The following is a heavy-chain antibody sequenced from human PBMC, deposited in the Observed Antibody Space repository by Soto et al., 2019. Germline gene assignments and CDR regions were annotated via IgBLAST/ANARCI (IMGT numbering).Heavy chain of an antibody. J-gene: IGHJ4*02. V-gene: IGHV4-34*01. D-gene: IGHD3-16*01. CDR2: IYHGLSI. Sequence: QVQLQQWGAGLLKPSETLSLTCAVYSGSFSGHYWSWIRQPPGTDLEWIGEIYHGLSIVYNPSLKSRVTISGDSSKNQFSLKLSSVTAAYTAVYYCARHGGYFFDYWGQGTLVTVSS. CDR1: SGSFSGHY. CDR3: ARHGGYFFDY.